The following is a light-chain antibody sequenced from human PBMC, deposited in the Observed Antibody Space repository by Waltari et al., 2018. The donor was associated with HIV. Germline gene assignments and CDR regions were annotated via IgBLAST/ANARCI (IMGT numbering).Light chain of an antibody. CDR3: AAWDDSPYV. CDR2: RNN. J-gene: IGLJ1*01. V-gene: IGLV1-47*01. Sequence: GTPGQRVTISCSGSSSNIGSNYVYWYQQLPGTAPKLLIYRNNQRPSGVPDRFSGSKSGTSASLAINGLRSEDEADYYCAAWDDSPYVFGTGTKVTVL. CDR1: SSNIGSNY.